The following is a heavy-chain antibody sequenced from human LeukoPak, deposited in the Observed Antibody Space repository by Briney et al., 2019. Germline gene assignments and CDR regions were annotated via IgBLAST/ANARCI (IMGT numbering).Heavy chain of an antibody. CDR2: IYYSGST. V-gene: IGHV4-59*01. J-gene: IGHJ6*03. Sequence: SETLSLTRTVSVGSLSSYYWSWLRQPPGKGLEWIGYIYYSGSTNYNPSLKSRVTISVDTSKNQFSLKLSSVTAADTAVYYCASANYYYYYMDVWGKGTTVTISS. CDR3: ASANYYYYYMDV. CDR1: VGSLSSYY.